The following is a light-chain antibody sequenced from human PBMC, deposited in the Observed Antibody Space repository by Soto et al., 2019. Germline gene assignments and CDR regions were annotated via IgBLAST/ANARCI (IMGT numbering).Light chain of an antibody. CDR1: SSDIGAGFH. CDR2: DND. Sequence: QSVLKQPPSLSGAPGQRVTISCTGGSSDIGAGFHVNWYQQLPGTAPKLLIYDNDIRPSGVPDRFSGSKSGTSASLAITGLQADDEADYYCQSYDGGLSAYVFGTGTKLTVL. CDR3: QSYDGGLSAYV. J-gene: IGLJ1*01. V-gene: IGLV1-40*01.